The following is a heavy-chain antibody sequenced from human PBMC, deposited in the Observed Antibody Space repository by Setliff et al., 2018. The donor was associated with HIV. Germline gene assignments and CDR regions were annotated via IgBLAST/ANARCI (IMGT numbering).Heavy chain of an antibody. Sequence: PSETLSLTCTVSGGSISSYYWSWIRQPPGKGLEWIGYIYYSGSTNYNPSLRSRVTMSVGTSKNQFSLKLSSVTAADTATYYCTHRRRDGFIPYWGQGTRVTVSS. CDR3: THRRRDGFIPY. D-gene: IGHD2-21*01. CDR2: IYYSGST. CDR1: GGSISSYY. V-gene: IGHV4-59*08. J-gene: IGHJ4*02.